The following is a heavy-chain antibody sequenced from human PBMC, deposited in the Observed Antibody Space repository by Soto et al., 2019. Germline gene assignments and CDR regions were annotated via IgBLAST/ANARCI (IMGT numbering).Heavy chain of an antibody. CDR2: IWYDGSNK. D-gene: IGHD3-22*01. Sequence: PGGSLRLSCAAPGFTVSSNYMSWVRQAPGKGLEWVAVIWYDGSNKYYADSVKGRFTISRDNSKNTLYLQMNSLRAEDTAVYYCARSYYYDSSGYPDYWGQGTLVTVSS. J-gene: IGHJ4*02. CDR1: GFTVSSNY. CDR3: ARSYYYDSSGYPDY. V-gene: IGHV3-33*08.